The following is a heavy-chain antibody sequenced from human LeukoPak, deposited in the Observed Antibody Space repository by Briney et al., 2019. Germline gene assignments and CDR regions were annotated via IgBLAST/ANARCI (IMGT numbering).Heavy chain of an antibody. Sequence: SETLSLTCAVYGGSLNGHYWSWIRQPPGKGLEWIGEGSESGGTKFNPSLKSRVTISADTSKNQFSLKVKSVTAADTAVYYCAKNGQSGFSFDPWGQGTLATVSS. D-gene: IGHD3-3*01. CDR1: GGSLNGHY. J-gene: IGHJ5*02. CDR3: AKNGQSGFSFDP. V-gene: IGHV4-34*01. CDR2: GSESGGT.